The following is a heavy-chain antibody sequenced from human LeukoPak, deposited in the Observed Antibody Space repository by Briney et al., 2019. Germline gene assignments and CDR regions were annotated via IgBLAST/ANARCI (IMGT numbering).Heavy chain of an antibody. D-gene: IGHD6-19*01. CDR1: GFTFSSYS. CDR2: ISSSSSYI. V-gene: IGHV3-21*01. J-gene: IGHJ4*02. CDR3: ARGRGGSSGWYQLADY. Sequence: GGSLRLSCAASGFTFSSYSMNWVRQAPGKGLEWVSSISSSSSYIYYADSVKGRFTISRDNAKNSLYLQMNSLRAEDTAVYYCARGRGGSSGWYQLADYWGQGTLVTVSS.